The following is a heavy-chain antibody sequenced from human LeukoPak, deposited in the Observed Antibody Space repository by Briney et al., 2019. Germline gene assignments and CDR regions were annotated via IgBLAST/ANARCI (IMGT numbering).Heavy chain of an antibody. CDR1: GGSISSGSYY. Sequence: PSETLSLTCTVSGGSISSGSYYWSWIRQPAGKGLEWIGRIYTSGSTNYNPSLKSRVTISVDTSKNQFSLKLSSVTAADTAVYYCARAVTMIVVDTNWFDPWGQGTLVTVSS. D-gene: IGHD3-22*01. V-gene: IGHV4-61*02. CDR2: IYTSGST. J-gene: IGHJ5*02. CDR3: ARAVTMIVVDTNWFDP.